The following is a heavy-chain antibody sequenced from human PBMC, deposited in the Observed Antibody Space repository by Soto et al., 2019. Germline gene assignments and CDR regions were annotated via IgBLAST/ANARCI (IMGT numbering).Heavy chain of an antibody. CDR2: ISSSSSTI. D-gene: IGHD3-10*01. Sequence: GGSLRLSCAASGFTFSSYSMNWVRQAPGKGLEWVSYISSSSSTIYYADSVKGRFTISRDNAKNSLYLQMNSLRAEDTAVYYCARVSDEWFGELAWGWFDPWGQGTLVTVSS. CDR3: ARVSDEWFGELAWGWFDP. J-gene: IGHJ5*02. V-gene: IGHV3-48*01. CDR1: GFTFSSYS.